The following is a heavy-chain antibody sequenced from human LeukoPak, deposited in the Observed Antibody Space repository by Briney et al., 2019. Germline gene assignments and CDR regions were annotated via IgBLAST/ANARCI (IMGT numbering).Heavy chain of an antibody. CDR2: INTDESDT. CDR3: ARDTGGDYYYGMDV. V-gene: IGHV3-74*01. Sequence: PGGSLRLSCAASGFTFSSHWMHWVRQVPGKGPVWVSRINTDESDTTYADSVKGRFTISRDNAKNTLYLQMNSLRAEDTAVYYCARDTGGDYYYGMDVWGQGTTVTVSS. CDR1: GFTFSSHW. J-gene: IGHJ6*02. D-gene: IGHD1-14*01.